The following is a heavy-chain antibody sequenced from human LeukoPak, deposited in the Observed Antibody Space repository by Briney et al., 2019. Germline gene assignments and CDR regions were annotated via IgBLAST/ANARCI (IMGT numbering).Heavy chain of an antibody. CDR2: IYYSGST. D-gene: IGHD5-18*01. Sequence: PSETLSLTSTVSGGSISSSSYYWGWIRQPPGKGLEWIGSIYYSGSTYYNPSLKSRVTISVDTSKNQFSLKLTSVTAADTAVYYCARDGSGYSYGHADYWGQGTLVTVSS. J-gene: IGHJ4*02. V-gene: IGHV4-39*07. CDR3: ARDGSGYSYGHADY. CDR1: GGSISSSSYY.